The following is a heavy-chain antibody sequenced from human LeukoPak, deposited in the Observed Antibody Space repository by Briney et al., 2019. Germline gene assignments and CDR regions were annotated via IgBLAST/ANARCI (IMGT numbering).Heavy chain of an antibody. CDR2: INANTGNP. J-gene: IGHJ4*02. D-gene: IGHD4-17*01. V-gene: IGHV7-4-1*02. CDR3: ARGGDYGPDPFDY. CDR1: GYTFTSYA. Sequence: ASVKVSCKASGYTFTSYAMNWVRQAPGQGLEWMGWINANTGNPTYAQGFTGRFVFSLDTSISTAYLQISSLTAEDTAVYYCARGGDYGPDPFDYWGQGTLVTVSS.